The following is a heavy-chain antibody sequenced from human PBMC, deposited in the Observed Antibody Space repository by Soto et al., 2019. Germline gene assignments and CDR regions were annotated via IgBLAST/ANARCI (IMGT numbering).Heavy chain of an antibody. D-gene: IGHD5-18*01. CDR1: GYTFTSYA. Sequence: QVQLVQSGAEVKKPGASVKVSCKASGYTFTSYAMHWVRQAPGQRLEWTGWINAGNGNTKYSQKFQGRVTITRDTSASTAYMELSSLRSEDMAVYYCARGLNGYSHYFDYWGQGTLVTVSS. CDR2: INAGNGNT. J-gene: IGHJ4*02. V-gene: IGHV1-3*01. CDR3: ARGLNGYSHYFDY.